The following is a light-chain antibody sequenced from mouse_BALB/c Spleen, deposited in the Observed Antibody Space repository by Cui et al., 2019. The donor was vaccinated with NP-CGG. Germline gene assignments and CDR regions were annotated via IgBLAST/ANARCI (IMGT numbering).Light chain of an antibody. CDR1: TGAVTTSNY. J-gene: IGLJ1*01. CDR3: ALCYSNHWV. Sequence: QAVVTQESALTTPPGETVTLTCRSSTGAVTTSNYANWVQEKPDHLFTGLIGGTNNRAPGVPARFSGSLIGDKAALTITGAQTEDEAIYFCALCYSNHWVFGGGTKLTVL. V-gene: IGLV1*01. CDR2: GTN.